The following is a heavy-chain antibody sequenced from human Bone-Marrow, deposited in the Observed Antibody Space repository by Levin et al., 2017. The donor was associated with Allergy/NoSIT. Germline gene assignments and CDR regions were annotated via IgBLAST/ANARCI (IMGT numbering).Heavy chain of an antibody. J-gene: IGHJ3*01. CDR1: GDSPDSSTYY. D-gene: IGHD5-18*01. Sequence: SETLSLTCTVSGDSPDSSTYYWAWLRQPPGKGLDWIGNVFYTGRTSYNPSLKSRVTISVDKSRNQFSLRLTSATAADAGLYFCARDLDEAMVARNGLDVGGLGTMVTVSA. V-gene: IGHV4-39*07. CDR3: ARDLDEAMVARNGLDV. CDR2: VFYTGRT.